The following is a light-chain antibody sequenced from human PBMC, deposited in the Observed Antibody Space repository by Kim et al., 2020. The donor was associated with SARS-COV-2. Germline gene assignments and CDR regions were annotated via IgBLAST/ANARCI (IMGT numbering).Light chain of an antibody. CDR2: RTS. CDR1: QSVSGW. V-gene: IGKV1-39*01. Sequence: ASVRDGVTITCRASQSVSGWLNWYQQRPGKAPHLLIYRTSTLQTGVPPRFSCSASGTDFTLTINTLQPEDFATYYCQQSYNFPRTFGQGTKVDIK. J-gene: IGKJ1*01. CDR3: QQSYNFPRT.